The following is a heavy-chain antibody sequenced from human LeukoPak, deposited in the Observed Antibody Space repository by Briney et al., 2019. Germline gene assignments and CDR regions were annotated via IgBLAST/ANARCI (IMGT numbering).Heavy chain of an antibody. D-gene: IGHD5-18*01. CDR1: GGSLSSGGYY. CDR2: IYTNGNT. CDR3: ARGIQQLWPGGFDY. Sequence: SETLSLTCTVSGGSLSSGGYYWSWLRQPAGKGLEWIGRIYTNGNTNYNPSLKSRVTISVDTSKNQFSLKLSSVTAADTAVYYCARGIQQLWPGGFDYWGQGTLVTVSS. J-gene: IGHJ4*02. V-gene: IGHV4-61*02.